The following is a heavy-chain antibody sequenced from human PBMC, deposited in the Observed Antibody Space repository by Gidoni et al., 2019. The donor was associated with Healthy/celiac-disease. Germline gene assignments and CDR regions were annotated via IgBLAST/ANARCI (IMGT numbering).Heavy chain of an antibody. CDR2: IWYDGSNK. CDR3: ARGGSRLSGYYGMDV. CDR1: GFTFSSYG. J-gene: IGHJ6*02. Sequence: QVQLVESGGGVVQPGGSLRLHCSASGFTFSSYGTHWVRQAPGKGLEWVAVIWYDGSNKYYADSVKGRFTISRDNSKNTLYLQMNSLRAEDTAVYYCARGGSRLSGYYGMDVWGQGTTVTVSS. V-gene: IGHV3-33*01. D-gene: IGHD3-16*01.